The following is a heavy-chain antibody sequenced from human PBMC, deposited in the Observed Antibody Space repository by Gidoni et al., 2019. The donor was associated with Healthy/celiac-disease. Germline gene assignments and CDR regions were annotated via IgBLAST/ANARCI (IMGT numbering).Heavy chain of an antibody. J-gene: IGHJ4*02. V-gene: IGHV3-23*04. D-gene: IGHD6-13*01. Sequence: EVQLVESGGCLVQHGGSLRLSCSVSGFTFSSYAMSWVRQAPGKGLEWVSGISGSGGSTYYADSVKGRFTIARDNSKNTLYLQMNSLRAEDTAVYYCANPSAAADPFDYWGQGTLVTVSS. CDR2: ISGSGGST. CDR1: GFTFSSYA. CDR3: ANPSAAADPFDY.